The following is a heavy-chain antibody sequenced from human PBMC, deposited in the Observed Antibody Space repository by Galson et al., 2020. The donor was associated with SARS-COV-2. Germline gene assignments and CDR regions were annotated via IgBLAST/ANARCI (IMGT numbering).Heavy chain of an antibody. CDR1: GYTFTSYG. V-gene: IGHV1-18*01. D-gene: IGHD6-19*01. CDR2: ISAYNGNT. Sequence: ASVKVSCKASGYTFTSYGISWVRQAPGQGLEWMGWISAYNGNTNYAQKLQGRVTMTTDTSTSTAYMELRSLRSDDTAVYYCARDTRDGYSSGWYPFRFDYWGQGTLVTVSS. CDR3: ARDTRDGYSSGWYPFRFDY. J-gene: IGHJ4*02.